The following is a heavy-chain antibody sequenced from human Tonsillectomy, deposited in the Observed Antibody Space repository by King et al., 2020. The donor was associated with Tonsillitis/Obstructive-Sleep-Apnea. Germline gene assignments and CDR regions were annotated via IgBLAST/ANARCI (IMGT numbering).Heavy chain of an antibody. J-gene: IGHJ6*03. CDR2: IYHSGST. V-gene: IGHV4-39*02. CDR3: AREYSNYRLYYYYYMDV. Sequence: QLQESGPGLVKPSETLSLTCTVSGGSISNTNYYWGWIRQPPGKGLEWIGSIYHSGSTYYSPSLKSRVTISVDTPKNQFFLKLSSVTAADTAVYYCAREYSNYRLYYYYYMDVWGKGTTVIVSS. D-gene: IGHD4-11*01. CDR1: GGSISNTNYY.